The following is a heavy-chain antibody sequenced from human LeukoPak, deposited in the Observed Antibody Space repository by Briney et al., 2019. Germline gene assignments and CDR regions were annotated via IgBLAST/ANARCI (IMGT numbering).Heavy chain of an antibody. Sequence: GGSLRLSCAASGFTFSSYSMNWVRQAPGKGLEWVSSISSTSSYIYYADSVKGRFTISRDNSKNTLYLQMNSLRAEDTAVYYCAKVGSRGFGELAFLHYWGQGTLVTVSS. V-gene: IGHV3-21*04. CDR1: GFTFSSYS. D-gene: IGHD3-10*01. CDR3: AKVGSRGFGELAFLHY. CDR2: ISSTSSYI. J-gene: IGHJ4*02.